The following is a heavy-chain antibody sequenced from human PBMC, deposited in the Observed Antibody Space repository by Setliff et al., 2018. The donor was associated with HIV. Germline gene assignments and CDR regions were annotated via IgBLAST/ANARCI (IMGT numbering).Heavy chain of an antibody. CDR1: GASISNSNSY. Sequence: PSETLSLTCTVYGASISNSNSYWGWIRQPPGKRLEWLGSIYYGGSTSYNPSLSSRLTISVDTSKNQVSLRLSSVTAADTGVYYCARLHYNFWSGYFWGEVKIDPWGQGTLVTVS. D-gene: IGHD3-3*01. CDR2: IYYGGST. J-gene: IGHJ5*02. V-gene: IGHV4-39*01. CDR3: ARLHYNFWSGYFWGEVKIDP.